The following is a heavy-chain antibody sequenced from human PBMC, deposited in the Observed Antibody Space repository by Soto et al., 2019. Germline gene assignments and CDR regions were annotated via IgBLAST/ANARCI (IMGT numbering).Heavy chain of an antibody. J-gene: IGHJ4*02. CDR2: ISYDGSNK. CDR1: GFTFSSYA. V-gene: IGHV3-30-3*01. CDR3: AREGRYCGGDCYSRAGYFDY. Sequence: GGSLRLSCAASGFTFSSYAMHWVRQAPGKGLEWVAVISYDGSNKYYADSVKGRFTISRDNSKNTLYLQMNSLRAEDTAVYYCAREGRYCGGDCYSRAGYFDYWGQGTLVTVSS. D-gene: IGHD2-21*02.